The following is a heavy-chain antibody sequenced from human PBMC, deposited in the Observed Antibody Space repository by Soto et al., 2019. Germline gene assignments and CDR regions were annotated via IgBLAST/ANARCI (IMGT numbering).Heavy chain of an antibody. D-gene: IGHD3-3*01. Sequence: NPSETLSLTCTVSGGSISSYYCSWIRQPAGKGLEWIGRIYTSGSTNYNPSLKSRVTMSVDTSKNQFSLKLSSVTAADTAVYYCAREFGYDFWSGYFPDAFDIWGQGTMVTVSS. J-gene: IGHJ3*02. CDR3: AREFGYDFWSGYFPDAFDI. CDR2: IYTSGST. V-gene: IGHV4-4*07. CDR1: GGSISSYY.